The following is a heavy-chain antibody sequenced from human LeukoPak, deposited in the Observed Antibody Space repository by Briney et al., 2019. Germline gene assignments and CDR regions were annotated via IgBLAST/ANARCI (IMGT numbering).Heavy chain of an antibody. CDR2: IYHSGST. Sequence: SETLSLTCTVSGASISSYYWSWIRQPPGKGLEWIGYIYHSGSTNYNPSLKSRVTISVDTSKNQFSLKLNSVTAADTAVCHCARNAAHEYYFDYWGQGTLVTVSS. D-gene: IGHD2-15*01. CDR3: ARNAAHEYYFDY. J-gene: IGHJ4*02. V-gene: IGHV4-59*12. CDR1: GASISSYY.